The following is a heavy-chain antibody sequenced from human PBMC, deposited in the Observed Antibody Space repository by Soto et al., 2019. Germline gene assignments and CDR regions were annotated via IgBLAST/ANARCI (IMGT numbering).Heavy chain of an antibody. Sequence: PGGSLRLSCAASGFTFSSYGMHWVRQAPGKGLEWVAVIWYDGSNKYYADSVKGRFTISRDNSKNTLYLQMNSLRAEDTAVYYCARYGRQYSSSWYAGGDDAFDIWGQGTMVTVSS. J-gene: IGHJ3*02. CDR2: IWYDGSNK. CDR3: ARYGRQYSSSWYAGGDDAFDI. V-gene: IGHV3-33*01. CDR1: GFTFSSYG. D-gene: IGHD6-13*01.